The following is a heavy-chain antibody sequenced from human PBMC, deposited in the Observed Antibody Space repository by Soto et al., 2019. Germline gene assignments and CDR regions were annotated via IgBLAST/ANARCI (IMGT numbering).Heavy chain of an antibody. CDR2: IFYNGTT. V-gene: IGHV4-59*12. CDR3: ARDPGNWFDP. CDR1: GGFISTYF. J-gene: IGHJ5*02. Sequence: PSETLSLTCTVSGGFISTYFWSWIRQVPGKGPEWIGYIFYNGTTNYNPSLKSRVTISVDTSKNQFSLKLSSVTAADTAVYYCARDPGNWFDPWGQGTLVTVSS.